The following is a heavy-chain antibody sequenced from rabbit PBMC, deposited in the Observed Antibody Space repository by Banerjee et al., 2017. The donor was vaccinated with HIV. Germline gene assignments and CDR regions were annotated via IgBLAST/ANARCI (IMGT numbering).Heavy chain of an antibody. CDR1: GFSFSSTYW. CDR3: ARDYDTYYYAGDPGATGFDL. Sequence: QSLEESGGDLVKPGASLTLTCTASGFSFSSTYWICWVRQAPGKGLEWIGCLYTGSDSTYYASWAKGRFTISKTSSTTVTLQMTSLTAADTATYFCARDYDTYYYAGDPGATGFDLWGPGTLVTVS. V-gene: IGHV1S40*01. J-gene: IGHJ4*01. CDR2: LYTGSDST. D-gene: IGHD6-1*01.